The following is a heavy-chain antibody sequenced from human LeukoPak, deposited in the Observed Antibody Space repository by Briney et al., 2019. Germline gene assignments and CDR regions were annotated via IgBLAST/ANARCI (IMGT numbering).Heavy chain of an antibody. J-gene: IGHJ1*01. Sequence: SETLSLTCAVYGGSFSGYYWSWIRQPPGKGLEWIGYIYYSGSTNYNPSLQSRVTISVDTSKNQFSLKLSSVTAADTAVYYCARGGWYPESFQHWGQGALVTVSS. CDR1: GGSFSGYY. D-gene: IGHD6-19*01. CDR3: ARGGWYPESFQH. CDR2: IYYSGST. V-gene: IGHV4-59*01.